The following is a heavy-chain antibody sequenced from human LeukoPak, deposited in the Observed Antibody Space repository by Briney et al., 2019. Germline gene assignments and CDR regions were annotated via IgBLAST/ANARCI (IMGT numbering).Heavy chain of an antibody. D-gene: IGHD6-6*01. J-gene: IGHJ5*02. CDR1: GYTFTSYA. V-gene: IGHV7-4-1*02. CDR2: INTNTGNP. CDR3: ARDLPSNGAARPWYWFDP. Sequence: GASVKVSCKASGYTFTSYAMNWVRQAPGQGLEWMGWINTNTGNPTYAQGFTGRFVFSLDTSVSTAYLQISSLKAEDTAVYYCARDLPSNGAARPWYWFDPWGQGTLVTVSS.